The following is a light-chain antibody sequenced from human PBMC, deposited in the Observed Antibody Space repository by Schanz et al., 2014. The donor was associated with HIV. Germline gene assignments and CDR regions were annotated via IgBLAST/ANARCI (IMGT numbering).Light chain of an antibody. J-gene: IGLJ2*01. V-gene: IGLV1-51*01. CDR3: GTWDSSLSAVV. CDR2: DSD. CDR1: SSNIGNNY. Sequence: QSVLTQPPSVSAAPGQKVTISCSGSSSNIGNNYVSWYQQVGTAPKLLIYDSDKRPSGIPDRFSGSKSGTSATLGITGLQTGDEADYYCGTWDSSLSAVVFGGGTKLTVL.